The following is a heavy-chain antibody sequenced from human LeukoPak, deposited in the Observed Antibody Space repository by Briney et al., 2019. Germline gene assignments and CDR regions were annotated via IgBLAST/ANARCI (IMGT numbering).Heavy chain of an antibody. CDR2: FDPEDGET. J-gene: IGHJ3*02. V-gene: IGHV1-24*01. CDR1: GYTLTELS. Sequence: ASVKVSCKVSGYTLTELSMHWVRQAPGKGLEWMGGFDPEDGETIYAQKFQGRVTMTEDTSTDTAYMELSSLRSEDTAVYYCATEIGLGRVVVAATDAFDIWGQGTMVTVSS. CDR3: ATEIGLGRVVVAATDAFDI. D-gene: IGHD2-15*01.